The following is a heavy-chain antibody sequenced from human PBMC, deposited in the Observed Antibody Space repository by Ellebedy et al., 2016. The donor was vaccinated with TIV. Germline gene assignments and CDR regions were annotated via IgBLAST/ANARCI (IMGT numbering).Heavy chain of an antibody. CDR3: ARQEKELWTHFDY. CDR2: IDPSDSYT. J-gene: IGHJ4*02. CDR1: GYNFTSYW. V-gene: IGHV5-10-1*01. D-gene: IGHD3/OR15-3a*01. Sequence: GESLKISCKGSGYNFTSYWISWVRQMPGKGLEWMGRIDPSDSYTNYSPSFQGHVTISADKSTSTAYLQWSSLKASDTAMYYCARQEKELWTHFDYWGQGALVSVSS.